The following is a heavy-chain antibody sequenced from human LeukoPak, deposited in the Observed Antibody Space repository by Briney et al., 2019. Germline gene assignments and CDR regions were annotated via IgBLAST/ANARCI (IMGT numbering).Heavy chain of an antibody. CDR2: IYTSGST. D-gene: IGHD6-6*01. J-gene: IGHJ3*02. CDR1: GGSISCYY. CDR3: ARLQQLEAFDI. V-gene: IGHV4-4*09. Sequence: PSETLSLTCTVSGGSISCYYWSWIRQPPGKGLEWIGYIYTSGSTNYNPSLKSRVTISVDTSKNQFSLKLSSVTAADTAVYYCARLQQLEAFDIWGQGTMVTVSS.